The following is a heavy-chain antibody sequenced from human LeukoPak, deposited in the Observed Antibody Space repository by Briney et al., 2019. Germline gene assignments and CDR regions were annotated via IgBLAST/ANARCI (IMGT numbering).Heavy chain of an antibody. CDR1: GGSFSGYY. Sequence: PSETLSLTCAVYGGSFSGYYWSWIRQPPGKGLEWIGEINHSGSTNYNPSLKSRVTISVDKSKNQFSLNLSSVTAADTAVYYCARVRYGSGETYDYWGQGALVTVSS. CDR3: ARVRYGSGETYDY. D-gene: IGHD3-10*01. CDR2: INHSGST. J-gene: IGHJ4*02. V-gene: IGHV4-34*01.